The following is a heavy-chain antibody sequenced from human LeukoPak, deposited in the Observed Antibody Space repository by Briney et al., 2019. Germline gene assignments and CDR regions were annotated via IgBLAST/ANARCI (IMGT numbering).Heavy chain of an antibody. CDR2: INSDGSST. CDR3: ARDRARGGSGSYYIDY. D-gene: IGHD3-10*01. J-gene: IGHJ4*02. V-gene: IGHV3-74*01. CDR1: GFTFSSYW. Sequence: GGSLRLSCAASGFTFSSYWMHWVRQAPGTGLVWVSRINSDGSSTSYADSVKGRFTISRDNAKNTLYLQMNSLRAEDTAVYYCARDRARGGSGSYYIDYWGQGTLVTVSS.